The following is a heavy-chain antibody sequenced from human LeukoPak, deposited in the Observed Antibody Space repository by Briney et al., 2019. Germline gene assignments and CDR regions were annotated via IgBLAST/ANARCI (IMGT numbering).Heavy chain of an antibody. CDR3: AKVRYSSGWLADY. V-gene: IGHV3-30*04. CDR1: GFTFGDYA. CDR2: ISYDGSNK. J-gene: IGHJ4*02. D-gene: IGHD6-19*01. Sequence: GGSLRLSCTASGFTFGDYAMSWVRQAPGKGLEWVAVISYDGSNKYYADSVKGRFTISRDNSKNTLYLQMNSLRAEDTAVYYCAKVRYSSGWLADYWGQGTLVTVSS.